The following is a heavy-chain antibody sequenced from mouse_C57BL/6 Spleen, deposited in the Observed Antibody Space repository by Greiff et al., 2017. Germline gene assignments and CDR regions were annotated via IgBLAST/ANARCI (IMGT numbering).Heavy chain of an antibody. D-gene: IGHD1-1*01. Sequence: VKLQESGAELVRPGASVTLSCKASGYTFTDYEMHWVKQTPVHGLEWIGAIDPETGGTAYNQKFKGKAILTADKSSSTAYMELRSLTSEDSAVYYCSYGSSLPWFAYWGQGTLVTVSA. CDR3: SYGSSLPWFAY. CDR2: IDPETGGT. CDR1: GYTFTDYE. V-gene: IGHV1-15*01. J-gene: IGHJ3*01.